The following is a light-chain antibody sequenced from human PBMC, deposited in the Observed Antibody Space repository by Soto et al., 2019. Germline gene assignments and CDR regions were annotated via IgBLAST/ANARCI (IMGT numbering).Light chain of an antibody. Sequence: QSALTQPPSASGSPGQSFTISCTGTKNDIGVYDFVSWYQHHPGKAPRLIIYEVVQRPSGVPDRFSDYKSGNTASLTVSGLQAADEADYFCKSYAGSNTYVFGSGTKVTVL. CDR1: KNDIGVYDF. CDR3: KSYAGSNTYV. CDR2: EVV. J-gene: IGLJ1*01. V-gene: IGLV2-8*01.